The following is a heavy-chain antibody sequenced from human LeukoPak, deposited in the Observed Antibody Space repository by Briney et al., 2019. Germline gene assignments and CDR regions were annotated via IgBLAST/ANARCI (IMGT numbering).Heavy chain of an antibody. CDR3: ARTGVVAGSFDS. Sequence: SETLSLTCTVSGASISSYYWSWIRQPAGKGLEWIGRIYTSGSTDYNPSLKSRVTISGDKSKNQFSLKLSSVTVADTAVYYCARTGVVAGSFDSWGQGTLVTVSS. V-gene: IGHV4-4*07. CDR2: IYTSGST. J-gene: IGHJ4*02. D-gene: IGHD6-19*01. CDR1: GASISSYY.